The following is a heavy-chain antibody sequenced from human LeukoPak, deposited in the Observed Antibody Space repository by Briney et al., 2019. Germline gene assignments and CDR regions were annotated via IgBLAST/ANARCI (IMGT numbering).Heavy chain of an antibody. CDR1: GGSFSGYY. CDR2: INRSGST. Sequence: KPSETLSLTCAVYGGSFSGYYWSWIRQPPGKGLEWIGEINRSGSTNYNPSLKSRVTISVDTSKNQFSPKLSSVTAADTAVYYCARGHYYGYYVDYWGQGTLVTVSS. J-gene: IGHJ4*02. V-gene: IGHV4-34*01. CDR3: ARGHYYGYYVDY. D-gene: IGHD3-10*01.